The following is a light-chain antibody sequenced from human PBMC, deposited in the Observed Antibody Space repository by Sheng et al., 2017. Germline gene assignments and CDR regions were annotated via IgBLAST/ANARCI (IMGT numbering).Light chain of an antibody. Sequence: EIVLTQSPGTLSLSPGERATLSCRASQSVSSNYLAWYQQKPGQAPRLLIYAISRRATGIPDRFSGSGSGTEFTLTISSLQSEDSAIYYCQQHSDWPLTFGGGTKVEIK. J-gene: IGKJ4*01. CDR2: AIS. CDR1: QSVSSNY. V-gene: IGKV3D-20*02. CDR3: QQHSDWPLT.